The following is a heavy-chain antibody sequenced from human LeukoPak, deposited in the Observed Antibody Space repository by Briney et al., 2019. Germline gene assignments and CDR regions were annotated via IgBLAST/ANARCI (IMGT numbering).Heavy chain of an antibody. V-gene: IGHV4-30-4*08. CDR1: GGSISSGDYY. J-gene: IGHJ3*02. Sequence: SETLSLTCTVSGGSISSGDYYWSWIRQPPGKGLEWIGYIYYSGSTYYNPSLKSRVTISVDTSKNQFSLKLSSVTAADTAAYYCARENPRITIFGVVKDAFDIWGQGTMVTVSS. D-gene: IGHD3-3*01. CDR2: IYYSGST. CDR3: ARENPRITIFGVVKDAFDI.